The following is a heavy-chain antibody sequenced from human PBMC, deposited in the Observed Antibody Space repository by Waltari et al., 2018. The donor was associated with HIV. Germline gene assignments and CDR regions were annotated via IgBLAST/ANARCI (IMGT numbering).Heavy chain of an antibody. CDR1: GGSISSGSSY. CDR3: ARGYYYDTSGFHYYYGMDV. J-gene: IGHJ6*02. V-gene: IGHV4-61*02. D-gene: IGHD3-22*01. Sequence: QVHLQESGPGLVKPSQTLSLTCTVSGGSISSGSSYWSWTRQPAGKGLEWIGRIYTSGTTNYNPSLKSRVTISVDTSKNQFSLKLSSVTAADTAVYYCARGYYYDTSGFHYYYGMDVWGQGTTVTVSS. CDR2: IYTSGTT.